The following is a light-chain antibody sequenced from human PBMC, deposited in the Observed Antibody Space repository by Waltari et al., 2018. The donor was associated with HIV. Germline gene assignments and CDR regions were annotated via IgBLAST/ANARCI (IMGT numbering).Light chain of an antibody. Sequence: QSALTQPASVSGSPGQSITISCTGTNSDIGTYNYVSWYQQHPGTSPKIIISEVTNRPSGVSTRFSGSKSGNTASLIISGLQAEDEADYFCSSYASTRSLIFGGGTELTVL. CDR1: NSDIGTYNY. CDR3: SSYASTRSLI. CDR2: EVT. V-gene: IGLV2-14*03. J-gene: IGLJ2*01.